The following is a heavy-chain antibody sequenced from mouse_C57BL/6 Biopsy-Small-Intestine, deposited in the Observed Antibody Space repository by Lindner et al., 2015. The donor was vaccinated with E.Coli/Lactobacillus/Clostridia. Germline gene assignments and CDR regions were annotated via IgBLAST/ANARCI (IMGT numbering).Heavy chain of an antibody. J-gene: IGHJ2*01. Sequence: VQLQESGGGLVQPGGSLSLSCAASGFTFTDYYMSWVRQPPGKALEWLGFIRNKANGYTTEYSASVKGRFTISRDNSRSILYLQTNALRAEDSATYYCARYDVYYYFDYWGQGTTLTVSS. CDR1: GFTFTDYY. CDR2: IRNKANGYTT. CDR3: ARYDVYYYFDY. V-gene: IGHV7-3*01. D-gene: IGHD2-3*01.